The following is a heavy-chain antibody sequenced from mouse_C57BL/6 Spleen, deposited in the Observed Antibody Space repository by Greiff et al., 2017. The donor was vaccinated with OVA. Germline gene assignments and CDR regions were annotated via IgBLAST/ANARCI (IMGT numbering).Heavy chain of an antibody. J-gene: IGHJ4*01. CDR1: GFSLTSYG. CDR3: ASLTGTRAMDY. D-gene: IGHD4-1*01. CDR2: IWSGGST. V-gene: IGHV2-2*01. Sequence: VQLQESGPGLVQPSQSLSITCTVSGFSLTSYGVHWVRQSPGQGLEWLGVIWSGGSTDYNAAFISRLSISKDNSKSEVYFKMNSLQGDTTTIDDCASLTGTRAMDYWGQGTSVTVSS.